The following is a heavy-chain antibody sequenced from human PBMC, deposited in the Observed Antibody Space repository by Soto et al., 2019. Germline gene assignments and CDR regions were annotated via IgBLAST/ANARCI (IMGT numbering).Heavy chain of an antibody. CDR2: INAGNGNT. J-gene: IGHJ4*02. CDR3: ARCDYVGNSFDY. D-gene: IGHD3-16*01. Sequence: QVQLVQSGAEVKKPGASVKVSCKSSGYTFTSYAMHWVRQAPGQRLEWMGWINAGNGNTKYSQKFQGRVTITRDTSASTAYMELSSLRSEDTAVYYCARCDYVGNSFDYWGQGTLVTVSS. V-gene: IGHV1-3*01. CDR1: GYTFTSYA.